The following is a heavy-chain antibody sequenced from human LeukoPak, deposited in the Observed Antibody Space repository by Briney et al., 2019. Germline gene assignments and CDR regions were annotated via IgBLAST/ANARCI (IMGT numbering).Heavy chain of an antibody. V-gene: IGHV1-8*01. CDR1: EYTFTNYH. D-gene: IGHD5-24*01. CDR3: ARGGGWLQRPFDY. CDR2: MHLNSGDT. J-gene: IGHJ4*02. Sequence: ASVTVSFKASEYTFTNYHINWVRQASGQGLEWMGWMHLNSGDTGYAQKFQGRLTMTRNNSISTAYMELSSLRSEDTAVYYCARGGGWLQRPFDYWGQGTMVTVSS.